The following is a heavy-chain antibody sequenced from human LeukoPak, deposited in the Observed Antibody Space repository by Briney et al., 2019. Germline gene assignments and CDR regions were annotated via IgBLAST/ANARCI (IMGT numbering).Heavy chain of an antibody. Sequence: SETLSLTCTVSGGSISSYYWSWIRQPAGKGLEWIGRIYTSGSTNYNPSLKSRVTMSVDTSKNQFSLKLSSVAAADTAVHYCARDRYYYDSSGYYIFDYWGQGTLVTVSS. CDR2: IYTSGST. CDR3: ARDRYYYDSSGYYIFDY. CDR1: GGSISSYY. V-gene: IGHV4-4*07. J-gene: IGHJ4*02. D-gene: IGHD3-22*01.